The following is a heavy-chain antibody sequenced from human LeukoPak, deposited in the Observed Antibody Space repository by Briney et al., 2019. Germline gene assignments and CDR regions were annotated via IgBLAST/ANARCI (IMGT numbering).Heavy chain of an antibody. CDR2: ISYDGSNK. CDR1: GFTFSSYA. D-gene: IGHD6-13*01. J-gene: IGHJ6*03. Sequence: GGSLRLSCAASGFTFSSYAMHWVRQAPGKGLEWVAVISYDGSNKYYADSVKGRFTISRDNSKSTLFLQMNSPSAEDTAVYYCARGIAATNYMDVWGKGTTVTVSS. V-gene: IGHV3-30-3*01. CDR3: ARGIAATNYMDV.